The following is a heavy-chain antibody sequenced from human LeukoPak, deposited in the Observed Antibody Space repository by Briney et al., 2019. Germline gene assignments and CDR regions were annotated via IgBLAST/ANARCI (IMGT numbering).Heavy chain of an antibody. D-gene: IGHD2-8*01. J-gene: IGHJ4*02. V-gene: IGHV3-23*01. CDR1: GFAFSDYG. CDR2: ITGSGGST. CDR3: AKDLRDCTNGVCPGGY. Sequence: GGSLRLSCAASGFAFSDYGMHWVRQAPGKGLEWVSAITGSGGSTYYADSVKGRFTISRDNSKNTLYLQMNSLRAEDTAVYYCAKDLRDCTNGVCPGGYWGQGTLVTVSS.